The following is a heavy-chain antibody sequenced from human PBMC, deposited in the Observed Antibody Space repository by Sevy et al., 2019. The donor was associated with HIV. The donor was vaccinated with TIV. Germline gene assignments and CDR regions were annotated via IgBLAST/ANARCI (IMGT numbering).Heavy chain of an antibody. CDR3: AKGGPFYYDTSAYEIDY. J-gene: IGHJ4*02. V-gene: IGHV3-9*01. Sequence: GGSLRLSCAASGFIFDDYAIHWVRQAPGKGPEWVSGISWRGATIGYADSVKGRFTISRDIAKNSLFLHMNNLRPEDTALYYWAKGGPFYYDTSAYEIDYWGQGTLVTVSS. CDR2: ISWRGATI. CDR1: GFIFDDYA. D-gene: IGHD3-22*01.